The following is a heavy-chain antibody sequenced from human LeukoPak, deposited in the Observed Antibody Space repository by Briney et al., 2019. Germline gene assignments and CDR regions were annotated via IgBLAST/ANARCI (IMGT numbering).Heavy chain of an antibody. Sequence: GGSLRLSCVVSGFTLSQHWMTWVRQAPGKGLEWVSGISGSGTYSYYADSVKGRFTISRDNSKNTLYMQMNSLRAADTAVYYCAKGLAYTGYDYWFDAWGQGTLVTVSS. CDR2: ISGSGTYS. CDR1: GFTLSQHW. V-gene: IGHV3-23*01. CDR3: AKGLAYTGYDYWFDA. J-gene: IGHJ5*02. D-gene: IGHD5-12*01.